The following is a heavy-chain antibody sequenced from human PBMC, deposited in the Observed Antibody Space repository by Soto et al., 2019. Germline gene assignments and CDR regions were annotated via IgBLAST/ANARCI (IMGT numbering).Heavy chain of an antibody. CDR2: IRNKAYGGTT. CDR1: GFTFADYT. V-gene: IGHV3-49*03. D-gene: IGHD5-12*01. Sequence: EVQLVESGGGLVQPGRSLRLSCTTSGFTFADYTLSWFRQAPGKGLEWLGFIRNKAYGGTTEYAASVKGRFSISRDDYKSIAYLQMNSLKTEDTAVYYCTRDGRYSGYPPPAFWGQGTLVIVSS. CDR3: TRDGRYSGYPPPAF. J-gene: IGHJ4*02.